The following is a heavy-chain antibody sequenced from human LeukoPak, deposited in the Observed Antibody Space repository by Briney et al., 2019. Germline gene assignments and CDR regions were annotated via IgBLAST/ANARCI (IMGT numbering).Heavy chain of an antibody. J-gene: IGHJ4*02. V-gene: IGHV4-59*08. CDR1: SGSIRSYY. Sequence: SETLSLTCTVSSGSIRSYYWSWIRQPPGKGLEWIGYIYYCGRTNYNPSLKSRVTISVDTSKTHFSLKLSSVTAADTAVYYCARAGGYDSSGYYPLPDYWGQGTLVTVSS. D-gene: IGHD3-22*01. CDR2: IYYCGRT. CDR3: ARAGGYDSSGYYPLPDY.